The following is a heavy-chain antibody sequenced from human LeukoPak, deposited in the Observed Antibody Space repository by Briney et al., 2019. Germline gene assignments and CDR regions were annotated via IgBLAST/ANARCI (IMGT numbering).Heavy chain of an antibody. Sequence: MTSETLSLTCAVSGGSIRSYYWSWIRQPPGKGLEWIGYMYYTGTTNYNPSLKSRVTISVDTSKNQFSLKLRSVTAADTAIYYCARQQIYVGTEMVDYFDYWGQGTLVIVSS. J-gene: IGHJ4*02. CDR1: GGSIRSYY. CDR2: MYYTGTT. D-gene: IGHD5-18*01. V-gene: IGHV4-59*01. CDR3: ARQQIYVGTEMVDYFDY.